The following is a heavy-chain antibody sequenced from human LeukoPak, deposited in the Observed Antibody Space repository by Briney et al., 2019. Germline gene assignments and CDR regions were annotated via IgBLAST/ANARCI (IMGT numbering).Heavy chain of an antibody. CDR3: ARLKGLYSYGHFDY. CDR1: GGTFSSYA. J-gene: IGHJ4*02. D-gene: IGHD5-18*01. Sequence: GASVKVSCKASGGTFSSYAISWVRQAPGQGLEWMGKIIPILGIANYAQKFQGRVTITADKSTSTAYMELSSLRSEDTAVYYCARLKGLYSYGHFDYWGQGTLVTVSS. CDR2: IIPILGIA. V-gene: IGHV1-69*04.